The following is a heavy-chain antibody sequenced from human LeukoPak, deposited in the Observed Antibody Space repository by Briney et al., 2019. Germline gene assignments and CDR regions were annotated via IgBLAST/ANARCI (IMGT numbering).Heavy chain of an antibody. J-gene: IGHJ4*02. Sequence: ASVKVSCKASGYTFTGYYMHWVRQAPGQGLGWMGWINPNSGGTNYAQKFQGRVTMTRDTSISTAYMELSRLRSDDTAVYYCARAGWIVGYDSSEVFDYWGQGTLVTVSS. CDR3: ARAGWIVGYDSSEVFDY. D-gene: IGHD3-22*01. V-gene: IGHV1-2*02. CDR1: GYTFTGYY. CDR2: INPNSGGT.